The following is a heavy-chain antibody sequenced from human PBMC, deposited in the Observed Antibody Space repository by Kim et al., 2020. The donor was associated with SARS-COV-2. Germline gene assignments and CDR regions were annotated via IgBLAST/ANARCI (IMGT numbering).Heavy chain of an antibody. Sequence: GGSLRLSCAASGFTFSSYWMSWVRQAPGKGLEWVANIKQDGSEKYYVDSVKGRFTISRDNAKNSLYLQMNSLRAEDTAVYYCARDIWASPDTAMGDSDLYYYYYGMDVWGQGTTVTVSS. CDR3: ARDIWASPDTAMGDSDLYYYYYGMDV. CDR2: IKQDGSEK. V-gene: IGHV3-7*03. CDR1: GFTFSSYW. D-gene: IGHD5-18*01. J-gene: IGHJ6*02.